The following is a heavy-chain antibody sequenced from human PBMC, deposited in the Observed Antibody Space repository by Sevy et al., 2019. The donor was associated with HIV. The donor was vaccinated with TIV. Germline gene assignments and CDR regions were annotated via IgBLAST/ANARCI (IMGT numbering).Heavy chain of an antibody. V-gene: IGHV3-49*04. CDR3: TRDRLRYFDS. D-gene: IGHD3-9*01. CDR2: IRSKTYGGTT. J-gene: IGHJ4*02. Sequence: GGSLRLSCTGSGFTFGNYAVSWVRQAPGKGLEWVGFIRSKTYGGTTEYAASVEGRFTVSRDDSKSIAYLQMNSLKTEDTAVHYCTRDRLRYFDSWGQGTLVTVSS. CDR1: GFTFGNYA.